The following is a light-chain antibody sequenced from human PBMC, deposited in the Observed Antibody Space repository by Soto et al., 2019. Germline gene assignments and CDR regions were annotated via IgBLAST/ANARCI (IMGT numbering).Light chain of an antibody. Sequence: QSVLTQSASVSGSPGQSITISCTGTSGDIGAYNYVSWYQQHPGKAPKVMIHDVSNRPSGVSSRFSGSKSGNTASLTISGLQAEDEADYYCSSYTSSNTPYVFGTGTKLTVL. CDR2: DVS. CDR3: SSYTSSNTPYV. V-gene: IGLV2-14*01. J-gene: IGLJ1*01. CDR1: SGDIGAYNY.